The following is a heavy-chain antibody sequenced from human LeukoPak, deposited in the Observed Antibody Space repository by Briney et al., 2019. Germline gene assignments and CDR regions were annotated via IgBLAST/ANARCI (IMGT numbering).Heavy chain of an antibody. CDR1: GFTFSSYA. D-gene: IGHD3-3*01. CDR2: ISGSGGST. J-gene: IGHJ4*02. Sequence: PGGSLRLSCAASGFTFSSYAMSWVRQAPGKGLEWVSAISGSGGSTYYADSVKGRFTISRDNSKNTLYLQMNSLRAEDTAVYYCAKQPTFPEYYDFWSGVVEGGYFDYWGQGTLVTVSS. CDR3: AKQPTFPEYYDFWSGVVEGGYFDY. V-gene: IGHV3-23*01.